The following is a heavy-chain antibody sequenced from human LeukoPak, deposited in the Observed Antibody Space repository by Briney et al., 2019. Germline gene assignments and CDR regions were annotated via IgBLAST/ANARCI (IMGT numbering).Heavy chain of an antibody. CDR1: GYSISRGYY. D-gene: IGHD6-13*01. J-gene: IGHJ5*02. Sequence: SDTLSLTCAVSGYSISRGYYWSWIRQPPGKGLEWIGEINHSGSTNYNPSLKSRVTISVDTSKNQFSLKLRSVTAADTAVYYCARKEGGQLVNSRRWFDPWGQGTLVTVSS. CDR3: ARKEGGQLVNSRRWFDP. V-gene: IGHV4-34*01. CDR2: INHSGST.